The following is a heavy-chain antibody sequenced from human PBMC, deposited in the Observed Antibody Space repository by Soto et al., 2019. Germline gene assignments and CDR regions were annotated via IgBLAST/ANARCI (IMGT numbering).Heavy chain of an antibody. CDR2: ISGSGGST. J-gene: IGHJ3*02. CDR3: AKDIDTVTTVGCDAFDI. Sequence: EVQLLESGGGLVQPGGSLRLSCAASGFTFSSYAMSWVRQAPGKGLEWVSAISGSGGSTYYADSVKGRFTISRDNSKNTLYLQMNSLRAEDTAVYYCAKDIDTVTTVGCDAFDIWGQGTMVTVSS. CDR1: GFTFSSYA. D-gene: IGHD4-17*01. V-gene: IGHV3-23*01.